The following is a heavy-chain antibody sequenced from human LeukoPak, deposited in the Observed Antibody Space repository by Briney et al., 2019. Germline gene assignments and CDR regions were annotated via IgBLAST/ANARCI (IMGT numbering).Heavy chain of an antibody. J-gene: IGHJ5*02. V-gene: IGHV1-8*01. D-gene: IGHD6-13*01. CDR1: GYTFTNYD. CDR3: ARVGSSSWYSRFDP. Sequence: ASVQVSYKDSGYTFTNYDINWVRQAPGHRLEGMGWMNPNRGNTGYAQKFQGRVTITRNTSISTAYMELSSLRSEDTAVYYCARVGSSSWYSRFDPWGQGTLDTVSS. CDR2: MNPNRGNT.